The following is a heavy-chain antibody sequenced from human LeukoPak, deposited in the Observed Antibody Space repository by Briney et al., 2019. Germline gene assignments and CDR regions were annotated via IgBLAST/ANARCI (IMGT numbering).Heavy chain of an antibody. D-gene: IGHD6-19*01. CDR1: GFTFDDYS. CDR3: ARPSHATVAGNFDY. V-gene: IGHV3-43*02. Sequence: GGSLRLSCAASGFTFDDYSMHWVRQAPGKGLEWVSLISGDGGSTYYADSVKGRFTITRDNSKNSLYLQMNSLRTEDTALYYCARPSHATVAGNFDYWGQGTLVTVSS. J-gene: IGHJ4*02. CDR2: ISGDGGST.